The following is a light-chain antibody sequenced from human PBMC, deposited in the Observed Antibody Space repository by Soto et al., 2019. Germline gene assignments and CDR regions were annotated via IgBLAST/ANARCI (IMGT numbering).Light chain of an antibody. V-gene: IGKV3D-20*01. J-gene: IGKJ5*01. CDR3: QQYGSSPIT. CDR1: ERVSSSY. CDR2: DAS. Sequence: IVLTQSPATMSLSPGERATLSCGASERVSSSYVAWYQMKAGLAPRLLIHDASTWASGIPDRFRGSKSGTDFTLTIRGLEPEDAALYYCQQYGSSPITFGQGTRLE.